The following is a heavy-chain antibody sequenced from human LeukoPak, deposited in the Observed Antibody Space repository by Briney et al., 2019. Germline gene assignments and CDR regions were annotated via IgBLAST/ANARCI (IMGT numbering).Heavy chain of an antibody. Sequence: GGSLRLSCAASGFTFSSYGMSWVRQAPGKGLEWVSAISGSGGSTYYADSVKGRFTISRENSKNTLYLQMNSLRAEDTAVYYCAKVGDESSGGVFDYWGQGTLVTVSS. CDR3: AKVGDESSGGVFDY. D-gene: IGHD3-22*01. J-gene: IGHJ4*02. CDR2: ISGSGGST. CDR1: GFTFSSYG. V-gene: IGHV3-23*01.